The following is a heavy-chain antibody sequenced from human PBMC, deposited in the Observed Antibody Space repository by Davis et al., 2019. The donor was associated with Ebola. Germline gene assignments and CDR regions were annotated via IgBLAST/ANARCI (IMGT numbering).Heavy chain of an antibody. CDR3: ARGGQLGDH. D-gene: IGHD1-26*01. V-gene: IGHV1-18*01. Sequence: ASVKVSCKASGYTFSSYGLTWVRQAPGQGLEWLGSISAFHGKTNYAQIVQDRVTMTIDASATTAYMELRSLTSDDTAVYYCARGGQLGDHWGQGTLVTVSS. CDR1: GYTFSSYG. CDR2: ISAFHGKT. J-gene: IGHJ5*02.